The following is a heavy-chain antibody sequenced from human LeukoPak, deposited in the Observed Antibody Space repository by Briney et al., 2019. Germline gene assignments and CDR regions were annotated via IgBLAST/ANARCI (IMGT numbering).Heavy chain of an antibody. J-gene: IGHJ4*02. V-gene: IGHV4-30-4*01. CDR3: ARSLYYYDSSGYFRPYYFDY. D-gene: IGHD3-22*01. CDR2: IYYSGST. CDR1: GGSISSDDYY. Sequence: SETLSLTCTVPGGSISSDDYYWSWIRQPPGKGLEWLGYIYYSGSTYYNPSLKSRVTISVDTSKNQFSLKLSSVTAADTAVYYCARSLYYYDSSGYFRPYYFDYWGQGTLVTVSS.